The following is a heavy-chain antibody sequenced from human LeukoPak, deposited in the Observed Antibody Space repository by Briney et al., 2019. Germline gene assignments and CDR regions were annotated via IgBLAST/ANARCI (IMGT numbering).Heavy chain of an antibody. Sequence: GASVKVSCKASGYTFTGYYMHWVRQAPGQGLEWMGWINPNSGGTNYAQKFQGRVTMTRDTSISTAYMELSGLRSDDTAVYYCARLANRFFPLLYWGQGTLVTVSS. J-gene: IGHJ4*02. D-gene: IGHD3-3*01. CDR2: INPNSGGT. CDR1: GYTFTGYY. CDR3: ARLANRFFPLLY. V-gene: IGHV1-2*02.